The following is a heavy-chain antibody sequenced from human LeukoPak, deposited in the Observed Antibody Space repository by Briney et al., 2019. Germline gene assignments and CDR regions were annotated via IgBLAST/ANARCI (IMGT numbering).Heavy chain of an antibody. V-gene: IGHV3-48*03. CDR3: ARKNIAAAAFDF. D-gene: IGHD6-13*01. J-gene: IGHJ4*02. CDR2: ISSRATTI. CDR1: GFTFSSYE. Sequence: GGSLRRSCTASGFTFSSYEMNWVRQAPGKGLEWVSYISSRATTIYYADSVKGRFTISRDNAKNSLYLQMNSLRAEDTAVYYCARKNIAAAAFDFWGQGTLVTVSS.